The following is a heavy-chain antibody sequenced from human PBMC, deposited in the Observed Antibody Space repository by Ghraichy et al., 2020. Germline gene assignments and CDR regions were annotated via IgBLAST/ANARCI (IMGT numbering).Heavy chain of an antibody. V-gene: IGHV1-2*02. CDR3: ARGYCSGGSCWDTFDI. CDR1: GYTFTGYY. Sequence: ASVQVSCKASGYTFTGYYMHWVRQAPGQGLEWMGWIYPNSGGTNYAQKFEGRVTMTRDTSITTAYMELSRLRSDDTAVYYCARGYCSGGSCWDTFDIWGQGTMVTVSS. CDR2: IYPNSGGT. J-gene: IGHJ3*02. D-gene: IGHD2-15*01.